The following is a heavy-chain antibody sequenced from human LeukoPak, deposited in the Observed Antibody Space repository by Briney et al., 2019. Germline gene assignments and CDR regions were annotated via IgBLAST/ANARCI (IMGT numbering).Heavy chain of an antibody. CDR1: GFTFSSYW. D-gene: IGHD3-3*01. CDR2: INHNGSEK. V-gene: IGHV3-7*03. CDR3: ARDLRSVSRYDVFDI. Sequence: GGSLRLSCAASGFTFSSYWLSWVRQAPGKGLXXXXXINHNGSEKYYVDSVKGRFTISRDNAKNSLFMQMNSLRAEDTAVYYCARDLRSVSRYDVFDIWGLGTMVTVSS. J-gene: IGHJ3*02.